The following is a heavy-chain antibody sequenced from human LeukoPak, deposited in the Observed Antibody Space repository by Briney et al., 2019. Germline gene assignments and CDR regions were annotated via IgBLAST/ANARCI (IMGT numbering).Heavy chain of an antibody. CDR3: ARLGVVPAAMKLYYYYGMDV. Sequence: SETLSLTCAVYGGSFSGYYWSWIRQPPGKGLEWIGEINHSGSTNYNPSLKSRVTISVDTSKNQFSPKLSSVTAADTAVYYCARLGVVPAAMKLYYYYGMDVWGQGTTVTVSS. J-gene: IGHJ6*02. CDR2: INHSGST. D-gene: IGHD2-2*01. CDR1: GGSFSGYY. V-gene: IGHV4-34*01.